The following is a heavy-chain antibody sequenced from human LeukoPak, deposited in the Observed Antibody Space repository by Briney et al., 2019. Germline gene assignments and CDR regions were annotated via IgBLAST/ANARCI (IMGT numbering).Heavy chain of an antibody. CDR3: AKRSPQS. J-gene: IGHJ5*02. CDR1: GFSLSTND. CDR2: IYISRIT. Sequence: PGESLRLSCTASGFSLSTNDMTWVRQAPGKGLEWVSLIYISRITKYAASVQGRFIISRHKSKDTPYSHLTNLRSEDTTLYFFAKRSPQSWGQGTLVSVSS. V-gene: IGHV3-53*01. D-gene: IGHD3-10*01.